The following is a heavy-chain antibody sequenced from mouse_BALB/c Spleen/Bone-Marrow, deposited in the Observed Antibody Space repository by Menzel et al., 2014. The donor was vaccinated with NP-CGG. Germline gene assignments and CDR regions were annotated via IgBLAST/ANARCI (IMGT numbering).Heavy chain of an antibody. CDR2: INPDSSTI. V-gene: IGHV4-1*02. CDR1: GFDFSRYW. D-gene: IGHD1-1*01. J-gene: IGHJ2*01. Sequence: EVQVVESGGGLVQPGGSLKLSCAASGFDFSRYWMSWVRQAPGKGLEWIGEINPDSSTINYTPSLKDKFIISRDNAKSTLYLQMSKVRSEDTALYYCARLGYYGSSDYWGQGTTPTVSS. CDR3: ARLGYYGSSDY.